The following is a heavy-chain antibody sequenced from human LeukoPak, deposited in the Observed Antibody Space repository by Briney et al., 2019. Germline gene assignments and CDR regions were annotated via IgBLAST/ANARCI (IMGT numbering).Heavy chain of an antibody. D-gene: IGHD1-26*01. Sequence: GGSLRLSCAASGFTFSDYYMSWIRQAPGKGLEWVSYISSSGSTIYYADSVKGRFTISRDNSKNTLYLQMNSLRAEDTAVYYCAKDQEWEPQNAFDIWGQGTMVTVSS. V-gene: IGHV3-11*01. CDR2: ISSSGSTI. CDR1: GFTFSDYY. CDR3: AKDQEWEPQNAFDI. J-gene: IGHJ3*02.